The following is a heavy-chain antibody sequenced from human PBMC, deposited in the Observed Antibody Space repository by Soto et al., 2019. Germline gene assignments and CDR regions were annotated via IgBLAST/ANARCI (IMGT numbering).Heavy chain of an antibody. J-gene: IGHJ4*02. V-gene: IGHV1-3*01. CDR1: VYTFTSYA. CDR3: ARGITLPTPLDY. Sequence: ASVTVSCKASVYTFTSYAMHWVRQAPGQRLEWMGWINASNGNTKYSQKFQGRVTITRDTSASTAYMELSSLRSEDTAVYYCARGITLPTPLDYWGQGTLVTV. CDR2: INASNGNT. D-gene: IGHD1-20*01.